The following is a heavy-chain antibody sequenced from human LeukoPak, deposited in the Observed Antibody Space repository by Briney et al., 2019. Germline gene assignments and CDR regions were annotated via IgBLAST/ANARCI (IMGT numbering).Heavy chain of an antibody. CDR2: ISAYNGNT. CDR1: GYTFTSYG. CDR3: ARDGVIVGATRDAFDI. J-gene: IGHJ3*02. Sequence: ASVKVSCKASGYTFTSYGISWVRQAPGQGLEWMGWISAYNGNTNYAQKLQGRVTMATDTSTSTAYMELRSLRSDDTAVYYCARDGVIVGATRDAFDIWGQGTMVTVSS. V-gene: IGHV1-18*01. D-gene: IGHD1-26*01.